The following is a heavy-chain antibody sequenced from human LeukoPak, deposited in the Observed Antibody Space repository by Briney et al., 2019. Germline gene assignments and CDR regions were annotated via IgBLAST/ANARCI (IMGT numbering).Heavy chain of an antibody. Sequence: ASVKVSCKASGYTFTGYYMHWVRQAPGQGLEWMGWINPNSGGTNYAQKFQGRVTMTRDTSISTAYMELSRLRSDGTAVYYCAVWFGEFLYYFDYWGQGTLVTVSS. J-gene: IGHJ4*02. D-gene: IGHD3-10*01. CDR3: AVWFGEFLYYFDY. CDR1: GYTFTGYY. V-gene: IGHV1-2*02. CDR2: INPNSGGT.